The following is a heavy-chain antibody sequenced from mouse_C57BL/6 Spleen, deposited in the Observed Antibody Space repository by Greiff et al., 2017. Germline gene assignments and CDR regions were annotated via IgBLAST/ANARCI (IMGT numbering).Heavy chain of an antibody. D-gene: IGHD4-1*01. CDR1: GYTFTEYT. Sequence: VQLQESGAELVKPGASVKLSCKASGYTFTEYTIHWVKQRSGQGLEWIGWFYPGSGSIKYNEKFKDKATLTADKSSSTVYMELSRLTSEDSAVYFCARHEDPNWAPAGYFDVWGTGTTVTVSS. J-gene: IGHJ1*03. V-gene: IGHV1-62-2*01. CDR2: FYPGSGSI. CDR3: ARHEDPNWAPAGYFDV.